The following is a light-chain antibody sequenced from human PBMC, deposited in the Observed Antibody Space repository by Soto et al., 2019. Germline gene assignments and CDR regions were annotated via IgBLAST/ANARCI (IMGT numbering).Light chain of an antibody. CDR1: LPISNY. CDR3: QKYNSAPLT. V-gene: IGKV1-27*01. J-gene: IGKJ4*01. Sequence: DIPMSQYPCSLFASVGDRVTITCRPSLPISNYLAWYHQKAGKFLNLLIYAASTLQAGVPSRFSGSGSGTDFTLTISSLQPEDVAAYYCQKYNSAPLTFGGGTKVDIK. CDR2: AAS.